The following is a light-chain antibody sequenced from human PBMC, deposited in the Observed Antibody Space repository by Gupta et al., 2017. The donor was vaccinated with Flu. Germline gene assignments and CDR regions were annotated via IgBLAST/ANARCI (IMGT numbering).Light chain of an antibody. J-gene: IGKJ4*01. CDR3: QQYHNWPPLT. CDR1: QSVGSN. CDR2: GAS. Sequence: VLTQSPATLSVSPGERATLSCRASQSVGSNLAWLHQKPGQAPRLRIYGASTRATGIPARFSGSGYGTDFTLTISSRQSEDFAVYYCQQYHNWPPLTFGGGTKVEIK. V-gene: IGKV3-15*01.